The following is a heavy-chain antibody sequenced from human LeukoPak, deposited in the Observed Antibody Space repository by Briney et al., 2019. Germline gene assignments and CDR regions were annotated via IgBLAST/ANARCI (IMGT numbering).Heavy chain of an antibody. J-gene: IGHJ4*03. V-gene: IGHV3-7*01. CDR2: MKQDGSEI. CDR3: VRGVYQFDS. CDR1: GFTFSSYW. Sequence: GGSLRLSCAASGFTFSSYWMTWVRQAPGKGLEWVAYMKQDGSEIYYVDSVKGRFTISRDNANNSLYLQMNSLRAEDTALYYCVRGVYQFDSWGQGTTVTVSS. D-gene: IGHD3-16*02.